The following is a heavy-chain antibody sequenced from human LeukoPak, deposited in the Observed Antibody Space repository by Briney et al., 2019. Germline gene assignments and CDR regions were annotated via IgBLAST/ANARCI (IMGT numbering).Heavy chain of an antibody. V-gene: IGHV1-2*02. D-gene: IGHD3-22*01. CDR3: ARALGYDSSGYYSPPLDY. J-gene: IGHJ4*02. CDR2: INPNSGGT. CDR1: GYTFTGYY. Sequence: ASVKVSCKASGYTFTGYYMHWVRQAPGQGLERMGWINPNSGGTNYAQKFQGRVTMTRDTSISTAYMELSRLRSDDTAVYYCARALGYDSSGYYSPPLDYWGQGTLVTVSS.